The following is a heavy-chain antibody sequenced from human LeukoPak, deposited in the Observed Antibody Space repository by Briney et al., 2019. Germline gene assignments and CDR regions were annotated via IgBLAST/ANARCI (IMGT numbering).Heavy chain of an antibody. CDR2: IRYDGSNK. J-gene: IGHJ4*02. V-gene: IGHV3-30*02. Sequence: PGGSLRLSCAASGFTFSSYGMHWVRQAPGKGLEWVAFIRYDGSNKYYADSVKGRSTISRDNSKSTLYLQMNSLRAEDTAVYYRAKDGASYYYDSSGHIDYWGQGTLVTVSS. D-gene: IGHD3-22*01. CDR3: AKDGASYYYDSSGHIDY. CDR1: GFTFSSYG.